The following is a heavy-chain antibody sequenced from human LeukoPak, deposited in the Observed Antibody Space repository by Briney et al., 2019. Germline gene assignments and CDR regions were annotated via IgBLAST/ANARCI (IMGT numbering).Heavy chain of an antibody. CDR3: ARAHHYRSRPSLARNYYYMDV. J-gene: IGHJ6*03. Sequence: ASVKVSCKVSGYTLTELSMHWVRQAPGKGLEWMGGFDPEDRETIYAQKFQGRVTMTRDTSISTAYMELSRLRSDDTAVYYCARAHHYRSRPSLARNYYYMDVWGKGTTVTVSS. CDR1: GYTLTELS. CDR2: FDPEDRET. D-gene: IGHD3-16*01. V-gene: IGHV1-24*01.